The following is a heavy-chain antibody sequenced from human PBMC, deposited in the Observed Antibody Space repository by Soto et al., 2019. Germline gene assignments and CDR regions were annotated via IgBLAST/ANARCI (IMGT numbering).Heavy chain of an antibody. D-gene: IGHD2-15*01. CDR2: INAGNGNT. CDR1: GYTFTSYA. V-gene: IGHV1-3*01. Sequence: GPSVKVSCKASGYTFTSYAMHWVRQAPGQRLEWMGWINAGNGNTKYSQKFQGRVTITRDTSASTAYMELSSLRSEDTAVYYCARGVVVVVAATPRLFGMDVWGQGTTVTVS. CDR3: ARGVVVVVAATPRLFGMDV. J-gene: IGHJ6*02.